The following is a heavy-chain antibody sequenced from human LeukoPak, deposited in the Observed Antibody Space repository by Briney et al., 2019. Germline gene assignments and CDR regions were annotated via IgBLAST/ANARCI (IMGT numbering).Heavy chain of an antibody. CDR3: ARIYCSSTSCYVYFDY. J-gene: IGHJ4*02. CDR2: INHSGST. Sequence: SETLSLTCTVSGGSISSYYWSWIRQPPGKGLEWIGEINHSGSTNYNPSLKSRVTISVDTSKNQFSLKLSSVTAADTAVYYCARIYCSSTSCYVYFDYWGQGTLVTVSS. CDR1: GGSISSYY. D-gene: IGHD2-2*01. V-gene: IGHV4-34*01.